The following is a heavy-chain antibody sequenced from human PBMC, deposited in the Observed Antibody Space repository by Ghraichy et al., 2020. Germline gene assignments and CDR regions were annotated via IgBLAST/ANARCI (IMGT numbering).Heavy chain of an antibody. J-gene: IGHJ6*02. Sequence: SETLSLTCAVYGGSFSGYYWSWIRQRPGKGLEWIGEINHSGSTNYNPSLKSRVTISVDTSKNQFSLKLSSVTAADTAVYYCVSSVSSTIVGWDYYYYYGMDVWGQGTTVTVSS. CDR2: INHSGST. V-gene: IGHV4-34*01. CDR3: VSSVSSTIVGWDYYYYYGMDV. CDR1: GGSFSGYY. D-gene: IGHD2-2*01.